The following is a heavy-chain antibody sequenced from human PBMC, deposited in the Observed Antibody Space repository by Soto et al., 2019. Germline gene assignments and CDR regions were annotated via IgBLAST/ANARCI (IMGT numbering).Heavy chain of an antibody. J-gene: IGHJ6*02. CDR3: ARLGIAVAGTYYYGMDV. V-gene: IGHV4-34*01. D-gene: IGHD6-19*01. CDR1: PGSFSGYY. CDR2: INHSGST. Sequence: SETLSLTCAVYPGSFSGYYWNWIRQPPEKGLEWIGEINHSGSTNYNPSFRSRVTMSVDTSKNQFSLKLSSVTAADTAVYYCARLGIAVAGTYYYGMDVWGQGTTVTVSS.